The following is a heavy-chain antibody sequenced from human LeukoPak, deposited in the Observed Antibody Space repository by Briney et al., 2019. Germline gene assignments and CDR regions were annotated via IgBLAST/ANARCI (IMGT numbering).Heavy chain of an antibody. CDR2: IYYSGST. Sequence: SETLSLTCTVSGGSISSYYWSLIRQPPGKGLEWIGYIYYSGSTNYNPSLKSRVTISVDTSKNQFSLKLSSVTAADTAVYYCARDSADGYYYYYGMDVWGQGTTVTVSS. CDR1: GGSISSYY. D-gene: IGHD5-24*01. V-gene: IGHV4-59*01. J-gene: IGHJ6*02. CDR3: ARDSADGYYYYYGMDV.